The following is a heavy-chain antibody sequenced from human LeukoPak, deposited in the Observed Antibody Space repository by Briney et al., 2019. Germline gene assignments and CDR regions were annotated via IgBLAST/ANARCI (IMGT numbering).Heavy chain of an antibody. J-gene: IGHJ5*02. Sequence: ASVKVYCKASGYTFTSYYMHWVRQAPGHGLEWMGIINPSGGSTSYAQKFQGRVTMTRHTSTSTVYMGLSSLRSDDTAVYYCARESSHSGYNWFDPWGQGTLVTVSS. V-gene: IGHV1-46*01. CDR2: INPSGGST. CDR1: GYTFTSYY. D-gene: IGHD5-12*01. CDR3: ARESSHSGYNWFDP.